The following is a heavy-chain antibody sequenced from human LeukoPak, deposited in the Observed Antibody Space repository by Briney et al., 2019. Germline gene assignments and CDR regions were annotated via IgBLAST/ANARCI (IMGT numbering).Heavy chain of an antibody. CDR1: GFIFTNYA. V-gene: IGHV3-23*01. CDR3: ARDVVGSSNNGMDV. Sequence: PGGSLRLSCAASGFIFTNYAMYWVRQAPGKGLEWVSVILGSGDDTFYADSVRGRFTVSRDNSKNTLHLQMNSLRAEDTAVYYCARDVVGSSNNGMDVWGQGTTVTVSS. CDR2: ILGSGDDT. J-gene: IGHJ6*02. D-gene: IGHD6-13*01.